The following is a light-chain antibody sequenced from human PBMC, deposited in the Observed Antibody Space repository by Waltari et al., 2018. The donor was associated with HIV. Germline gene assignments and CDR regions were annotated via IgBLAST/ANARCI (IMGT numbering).Light chain of an antibody. CDR1: NIGSKN. J-gene: IGLJ2*01. V-gene: IGLV3-9*01. Sequence: SYELTQPLSVSVALGQTARITCGGNNIGSKNVHWYQQKPGQAPVLVIYRDSNRPSGILGRFSGSNSWNTATLTISRAQAGDEADYYCQVWDSITVVFGGGTKLTVL. CDR3: QVWDSITVV. CDR2: RDS.